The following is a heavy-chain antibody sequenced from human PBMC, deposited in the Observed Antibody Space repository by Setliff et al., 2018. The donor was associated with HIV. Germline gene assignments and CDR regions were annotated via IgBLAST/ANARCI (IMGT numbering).Heavy chain of an antibody. V-gene: IGHV4-4*09. D-gene: IGHD6-13*01. J-gene: IGHJ6*03. CDR1: GGSTSNYY. CDR2: IYTRGSP. Sequence: SETLSLTCTVPGGSTSNYYWSWIRQPPGKGLEWIGYIYTRGSPNYNPSLKSRVTKSVDTSKNQFSLKLSSVTAADTARYYCARCPSNHMTEAGKKTIYYHYMDVWGKGTTVTVSS. CDR3: ARCPSNHMTEAGKKTIYYHYMDV.